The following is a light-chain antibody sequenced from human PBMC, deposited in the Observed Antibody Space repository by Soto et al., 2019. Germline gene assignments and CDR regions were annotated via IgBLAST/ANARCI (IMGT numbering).Light chain of an antibody. CDR3: QQYNSYWT. J-gene: IGKJ1*01. CDR2: DAS. CDR1: QSISSW. Sequence: DIQMTQSPSTLSASVGDRVTITCRASQSISSWLAWYQQKPGKAPKLLIYDASSLESGVPSRFSGSGSGTEFTLTISSLQPDDFATYYCQQYNSYWTFGQGTRWIS. V-gene: IGKV1-5*01.